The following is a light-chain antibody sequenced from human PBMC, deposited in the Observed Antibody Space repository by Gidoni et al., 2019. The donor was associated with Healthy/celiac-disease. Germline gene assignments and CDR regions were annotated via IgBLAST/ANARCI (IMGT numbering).Light chain of an antibody. V-gene: IGKV3-20*01. Sequence: EIVLTQSPGTLSFSPGERATLSCRASQRVSSSYVAWYQQKPGQAPRLLIYGASSRATGIPDRFSGSGSGTDFTLTISRLEPEDFAVYYCQQYGSSPGWTFGQGTKVEIK. CDR1: QRVSSSY. J-gene: IGKJ1*01. CDR2: GAS. CDR3: QQYGSSPGWT.